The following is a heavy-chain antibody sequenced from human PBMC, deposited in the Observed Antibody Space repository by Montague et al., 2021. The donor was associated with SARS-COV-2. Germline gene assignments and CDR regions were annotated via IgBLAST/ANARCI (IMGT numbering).Heavy chain of an antibody. J-gene: IGHJ4*02. CDR3: ARDRASSGWFDY. V-gene: IGHV3-21*01. Sequence: SLRLSCAASGFTFSSYSMNWVRQAPGKGLEWVSSISSSSSYIYYADSVKGRFTISRDNAKNSLYLQMNSLRAEDTAVYYCARDRASSGWFDYWGQGTLVTVSS. CDR2: ISSSSSYI. D-gene: IGHD6-19*01. CDR1: GFTFSSYS.